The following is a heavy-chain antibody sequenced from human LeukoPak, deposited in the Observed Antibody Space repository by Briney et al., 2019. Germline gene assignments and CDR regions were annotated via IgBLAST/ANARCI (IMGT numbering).Heavy chain of an antibody. CDR2: ISGSGGST. J-gene: IGHJ4*02. D-gene: IGHD1-26*01. CDR1: GFTFSRYA. V-gene: IGHV3-23*01. CDR3: AKDLNSEYFDY. Sequence: GGSLRLSCAVSGFTFSRYAMRWVREATGKGVEWGSAISGSGGSTYYADSVKGRFTISRDNSKNSLYLQMNSLRAEDTAVYYCAKDLNSEYFDYWGQGTLVTVSS.